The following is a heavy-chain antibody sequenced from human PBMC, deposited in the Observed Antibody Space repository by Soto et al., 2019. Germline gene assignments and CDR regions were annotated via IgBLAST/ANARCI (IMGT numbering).Heavy chain of an antibody. CDR3: ARDRRGWLPRGMDV. CDR1: GFTVRSNY. V-gene: IGHV3-53*01. Sequence: GSLRLSGAASGFTVRSNYKSWVRQAPGKGLEWVSVIYSGGSTYYADSVKGRFTISRDNSKNTLYLQMNSLRAEDTAVYYCARDRRGWLPRGMDVWGQGTTVTVSS. D-gene: IGHD3-10*01. CDR2: IYSGGST. J-gene: IGHJ6*02.